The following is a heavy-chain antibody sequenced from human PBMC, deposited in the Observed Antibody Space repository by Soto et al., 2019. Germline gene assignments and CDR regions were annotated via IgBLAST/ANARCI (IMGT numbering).Heavy chain of an antibody. J-gene: IGHJ4*02. D-gene: IGHD6-13*01. CDR2: INSEGSST. Sequence: EVQLVESGGGLVQPGGSLRLSCAASGFTFSSYWMHWVRQAPGKGLVWVSRINSEGSSTSYADSVKGRFTISRDNAKNTLYLQMNSLRAEDTAGDYCARGVIAPTGSSAGYWGQGILVTVSS. CDR3: ARGVIAPTGSSAGY. V-gene: IGHV3-74*01. CDR1: GFTFSSYW.